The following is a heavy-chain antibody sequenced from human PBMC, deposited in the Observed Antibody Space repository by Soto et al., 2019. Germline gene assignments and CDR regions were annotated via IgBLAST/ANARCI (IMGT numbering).Heavy chain of an antibody. Sequence: EVQLLESGGGSVQPGGSLRLSCAASGFTFSNYAMTWVRQAPGKGLEWVSHISGSGTTADYADSVKGRFTISRDNSKNTLYLQMNNLRAEDTALYYCAKTAGSGWHLTYWGQGTLVSVSS. D-gene: IGHD6-19*01. J-gene: IGHJ4*02. CDR2: ISGSGTTA. CDR3: AKTAGSGWHLTY. V-gene: IGHV3-23*01. CDR1: GFTFSNYA.